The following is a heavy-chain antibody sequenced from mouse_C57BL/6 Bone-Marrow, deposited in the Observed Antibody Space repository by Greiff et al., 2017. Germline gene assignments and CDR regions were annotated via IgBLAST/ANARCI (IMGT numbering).Heavy chain of an antibody. CDR3: TREGDYYGSSYGDFDV. CDR1: GFTFSSYA. D-gene: IGHD1-1*01. J-gene: IGHJ1*03. Sequence: EVKLVESGEGLVKPGGSLKLSCAASGFTFSSYAMSWVRQTPEKRLEWVAYISSGGDYIYYADTVKGRFTISRDNARNTLYLQMSSLKSEDTAMYYCTREGDYYGSSYGDFDVWGTGTTVTVSS. CDR2: ISSGGDYI. V-gene: IGHV5-9-1*02.